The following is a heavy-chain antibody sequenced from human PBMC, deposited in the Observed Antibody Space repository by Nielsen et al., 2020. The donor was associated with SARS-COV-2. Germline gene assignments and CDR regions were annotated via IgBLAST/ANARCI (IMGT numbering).Heavy chain of an antibody. Sequence: ESLKISCAVYGGSFSGYYWSWIRQPPGKGLEWIGEINHSGSTNYNPSLKSRVTISVDTSKNQFSLKLSSVTAADTAVYYCARSIVDYGDWGNYSFGMDVWGQGTTVTVSS. CDR1: GGSFSGYY. D-gene: IGHD4-17*01. CDR3: ARSIVDYGDWGNYSFGMDV. CDR2: INHSGST. V-gene: IGHV4-34*01. J-gene: IGHJ6*02.